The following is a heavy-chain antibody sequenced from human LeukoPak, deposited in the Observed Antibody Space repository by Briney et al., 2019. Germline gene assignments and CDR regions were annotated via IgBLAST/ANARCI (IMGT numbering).Heavy chain of an antibody. D-gene: IGHD3-22*01. V-gene: IGHV3-23*01. CDR3: AKDLDSSGSWPAEYFQH. CDR1: GFTFINYA. Sequence: GGSQRLSCAASGFTFINYAMSWVRQAPGKGLEWVSLISKSSDATYYAPSVKGRFTISRDNSKNTLYLQMNSLRAEDTAVYYCAKDLDSSGSWPAEYFQHWGQGTLVTVSS. J-gene: IGHJ1*01. CDR2: ISKSSDAT.